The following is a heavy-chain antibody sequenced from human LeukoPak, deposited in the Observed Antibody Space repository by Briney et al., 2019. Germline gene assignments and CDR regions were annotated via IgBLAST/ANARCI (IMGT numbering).Heavy chain of an antibody. CDR2: IYYSGST. CDR1: GGSISSSSYY. CDR3: ARDYYDSSGPYRD. Sequence: PSETLSLTCTVSGGSISSSSYYWGWIRQPPGKGLEWIGSIYYSGSTYYNPSLKSRVTISVDTSKNQFSLKLSSVTAADTAVYYCARDYYDSSGPYRDWGQGTLVTVSS. D-gene: IGHD3-22*01. J-gene: IGHJ4*02. V-gene: IGHV4-39*07.